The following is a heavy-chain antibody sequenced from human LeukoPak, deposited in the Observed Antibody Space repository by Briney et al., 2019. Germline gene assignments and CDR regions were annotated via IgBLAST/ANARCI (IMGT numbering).Heavy chain of an antibody. CDR3: ARGPVTMVRGAAGGYYYYYMDV. Sequence: PSETLSLTCAVYGGSFSVYYWSWIRHPPGKGLEWIGEINHSGSTNYNPSLESRVTISVDTSKNQFSLKLSSVTAADTAVYYCARGPVTMVRGAAGGYYYYYMDVWGKGTTVTVSS. V-gene: IGHV4-34*01. D-gene: IGHD3-10*01. CDR1: GGSFSVYY. J-gene: IGHJ6*03. CDR2: INHSGST.